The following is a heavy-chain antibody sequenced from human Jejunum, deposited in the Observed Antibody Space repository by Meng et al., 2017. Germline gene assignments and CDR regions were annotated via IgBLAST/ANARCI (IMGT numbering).Heavy chain of an antibody. Sequence: QELGPGLVKSSETRALSCPVSGGSISGYYWTWIRQAPGKGPEWIGYIYYSGSTYYNPSLKSRVSISGDTSNKQFSLKLTSVTAADTAVYYCARSPYSGSALPFFDYWGQGSLVTVSS. J-gene: IGHJ4*02. CDR1: GGSISGYY. D-gene: IGHD1-26*01. CDR3: ARSPYSGSALPFFDY. V-gene: IGHV4-59*08. CDR2: IYYSGST.